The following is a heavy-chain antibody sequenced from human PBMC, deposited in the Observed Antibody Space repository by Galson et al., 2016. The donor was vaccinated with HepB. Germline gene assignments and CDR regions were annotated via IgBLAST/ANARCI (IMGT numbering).Heavy chain of an antibody. CDR3: ASGIAVTTSNSFWYVDL. Sequence: SLRLSCAASGFTFSSYAMTWVRQAPGKGLDWVSTISGSGDETNYADSVKGRFTFSRDNSKNTLYLQMTSLRAEDTAVYYCASGIAVTTSNSFWYVDLWGRGTLVTVSS. CDR2: ISGSGDET. J-gene: IGHJ2*01. V-gene: IGHV3-23*01. CDR1: GFTFSSYA. D-gene: IGHD3-10*01.